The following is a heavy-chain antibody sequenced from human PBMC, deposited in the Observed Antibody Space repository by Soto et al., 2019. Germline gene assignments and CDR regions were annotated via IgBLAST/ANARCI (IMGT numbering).Heavy chain of an antibody. J-gene: IGHJ5*02. CDR2: IYYIGTT. CDR1: GDSIGSGDYY. V-gene: IGHV4-30-4*01. Sequence: QVQLQESGPRLVKPSQTLSLTCTVSGDSIGSGDYYWTWIRQPPGKGLEWIGYIYYIGTTFYNPSLECRVNISVDTSKNQVSLRVTAVTDADTAVYYCSRWSTYCGFVAWSEGTLITVSS. CDR3: SRWSTYCGFVA. D-gene: IGHD3-10*01.